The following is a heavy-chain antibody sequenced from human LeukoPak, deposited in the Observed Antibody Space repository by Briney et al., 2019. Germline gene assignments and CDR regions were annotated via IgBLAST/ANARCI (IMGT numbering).Heavy chain of an antibody. CDR1: GYTFTSYD. V-gene: IGHV1-8*01. D-gene: IGHD6-13*01. CDR2: MNPNSGNT. CDR3: ARGSYSSNSPYYYGMDV. Sequence: ASVKVSCKASGYTFTSYDINWVRQATGQGLEWMGWMNPNSGNTGYAQKFQGRVTMTRNTSISTAYMELSSLRSEDTAVYYCARGSYSSNSPYYYGMDVWGQGTTVTVSS. J-gene: IGHJ6*02.